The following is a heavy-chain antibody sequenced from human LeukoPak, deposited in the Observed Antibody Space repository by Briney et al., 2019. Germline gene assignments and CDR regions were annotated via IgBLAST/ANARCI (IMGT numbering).Heavy chain of an antibody. CDR1: GDSISGTPSY. J-gene: IGHJ4*02. V-gene: IGHV4-39*07. D-gene: IGHD4-23*01. Sequence: SETLSLTCTVSGDSISGTPSYWGWIRQPPGKGLEWIGTIYYSGNIYVSGRTYYNSSLKSRVTISVDTSKNQFSLKLSSVTAADTAVYYCAREDYGGNSGMDYWGQGTLVTVSS. CDR2: IYYSGNIYVSGRT. CDR3: AREDYGGNSGMDY.